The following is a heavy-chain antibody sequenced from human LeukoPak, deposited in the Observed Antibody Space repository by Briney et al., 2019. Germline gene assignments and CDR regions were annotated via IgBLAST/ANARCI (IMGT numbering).Heavy chain of an antibody. V-gene: IGHV3-23*01. Sequence: GGSLRLSCAASGFTFSSYAMTWVRQAPGQGLEWVSLISNSGGSTNYADSVKGRFTISRDNSKNTLYLQMNSLRAEDTAVYYCAKDSCTSAICYAFDYWGQGTLATVSS. CDR2: ISNSGGST. CDR1: GFTFSSYA. D-gene: IGHD2-2*01. J-gene: IGHJ4*02. CDR3: AKDSCTSAICYAFDY.